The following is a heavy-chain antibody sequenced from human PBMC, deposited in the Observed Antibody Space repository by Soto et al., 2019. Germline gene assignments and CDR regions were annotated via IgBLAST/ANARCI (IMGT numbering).Heavy chain of an antibody. CDR3: ARVWVYCSSTSCYYYYGMDV. Sequence: QVQLQQWGAGLLKPSETLSLTCAVYGGSFSGYYWSWIRQPPGKGLEWIGEINHSGSTNYNPSLRTRVTISVDTSKNQFSLKLSSVTAADTAVYYCARVWVYCSSTSCYYYYGMDVWGQGTTVTVSS. V-gene: IGHV4-34*01. CDR1: GGSFSGYY. D-gene: IGHD2-2*01. J-gene: IGHJ6*02. CDR2: INHSGST.